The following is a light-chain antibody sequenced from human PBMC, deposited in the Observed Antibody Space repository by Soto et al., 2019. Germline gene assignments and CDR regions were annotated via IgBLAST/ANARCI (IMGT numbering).Light chain of an antibody. J-gene: IGKJ1*01. V-gene: IGKV4-1*01. CDR3: QQYYSTPLA. Sequence: DIVMTQSPDSLAVSLGERATINFKSSQSVLYSSNNKNYLAWYQQKPRQPPKLLIYWASTREFGVPDRFSGSGSGTDFTLTISSLQAEDVAVYYCQQYYSTPLAFGQGTKVEIK. CDR1: QSVLYSSNNKNY. CDR2: WAS.